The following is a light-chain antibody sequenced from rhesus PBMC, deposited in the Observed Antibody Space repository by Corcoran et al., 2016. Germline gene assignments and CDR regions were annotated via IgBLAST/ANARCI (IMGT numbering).Light chain of an antibody. Sequence: EIVMTQSPATLSLSPGETATLSCRASQSVGSYLAWYQQKPGRAPKLLVHSAHLRATGIPDRFCGRGSRTYFNLTISSLEPEDVGVYYCQQYNDLLYSFGQGTKVEIK. CDR2: SAH. J-gene: IGKJ2*01. CDR3: QQYNDLLYS. CDR1: QSVGSY. V-gene: IGKV3-40*01.